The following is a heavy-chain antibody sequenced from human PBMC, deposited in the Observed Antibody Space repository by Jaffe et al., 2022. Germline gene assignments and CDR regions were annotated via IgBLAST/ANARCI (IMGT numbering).Heavy chain of an antibody. V-gene: IGHV4-39*01. CDR2: IYYSGST. CDR3: ARHSASGDAFDI. J-gene: IGHJ3*02. Sequence: QLQLQESGPGLVKPSETLSLTCTVSGGSISSSSYYWGWIRQPPGKGLEWIGSIYYSGSTYYNPSLKSRVTISVDTSKNQFSLKLSSVTAADTAVYYCARHSASGDAFDIWGQGTMVTVSS. D-gene: IGHD6-19*01. CDR1: GGSISSSSYY.